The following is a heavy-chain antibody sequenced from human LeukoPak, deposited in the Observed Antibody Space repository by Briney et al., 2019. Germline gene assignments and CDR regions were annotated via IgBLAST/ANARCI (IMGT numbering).Heavy chain of an antibody. D-gene: IGHD1-26*01. CDR1: GFTFSSYE. Sequence: GGSLRLSCAASGFTFSSYEMNWVRQAAGKGREWVSYISSSGSTIYYADCVKGRFTIYRDNGKNSLYLQMNSLRAEDTAVYYCARFDRWELLNWFDPWGQGTLVTVSS. CDR3: ARFDRWELLNWFDP. J-gene: IGHJ5*02. V-gene: IGHV3-48*03. CDR2: ISSSGSTI.